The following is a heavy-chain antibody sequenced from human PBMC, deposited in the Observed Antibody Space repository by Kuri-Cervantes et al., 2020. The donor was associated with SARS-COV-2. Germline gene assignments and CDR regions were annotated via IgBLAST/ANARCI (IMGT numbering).Heavy chain of an antibody. Sequence: LSLTCAASGFTFDDYAMHWVRQAPGKGLEWVSAISGSGGSTYYADSVKGRFTISRDNSKNTLYLQMNSLRAEDTAVYYCAKDFSIWFGELGDAFDIWGQGTMVTVSS. CDR3: AKDFSIWFGELGDAFDI. CDR2: ISGSGGST. V-gene: IGHV3-23*01. J-gene: IGHJ3*02. D-gene: IGHD3-10*01. CDR1: GFTFDDYA.